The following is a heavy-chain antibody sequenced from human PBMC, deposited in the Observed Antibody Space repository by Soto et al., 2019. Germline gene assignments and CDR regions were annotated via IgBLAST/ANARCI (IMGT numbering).Heavy chain of an antibody. J-gene: IGHJ4*02. CDR3: ARYIRGPTVYYFDF. Sequence: GGSLRLSCAASGFTFSTYSLNWVRQAPGKGLEWVSIVSYNGGDTYSADSVKGRFTISRDNSKDTVDLQMNGLRAEDTAVYYCARYIRGPTVYYFDFWGPGVLVTVSS. CDR1: GFTFSTYS. CDR2: VSYNGGDT. V-gene: IGHV3-23*01. D-gene: IGHD1-1*01.